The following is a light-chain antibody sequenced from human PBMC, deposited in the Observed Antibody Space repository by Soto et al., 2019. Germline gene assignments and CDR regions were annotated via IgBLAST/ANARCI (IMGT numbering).Light chain of an antibody. CDR1: SSDVGAYNY. V-gene: IGLV2-8*01. Sequence: QSVLTQPPSASGSPGQSVTISCTGTSSDVGAYNYVSWYQQHPGKAPRLVIYEVTKRPSGVPERFSGSKSGNTASLTVSALQADDEADYYCSSYSGAYTLVVFGGGTKLTGL. J-gene: IGLJ2*01. CDR2: EVT. CDR3: SSYSGAYTLVV.